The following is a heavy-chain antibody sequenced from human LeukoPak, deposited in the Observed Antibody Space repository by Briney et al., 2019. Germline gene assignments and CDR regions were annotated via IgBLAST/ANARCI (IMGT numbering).Heavy chain of an antibody. V-gene: IGHV3-23*01. CDR1: GFTFNSYA. CDR3: ARDLSEKYCIDY. J-gene: IGHJ4*02. D-gene: IGHD2-8*02. CDR2: ISGTGGNT. Sequence: GGSLRLSCAASGFTFNSYAMSWVRQAPGKGLEWVSTISGTGGNTYYADSVKGQFTISRDNSKNTLSLQMNSLRAEDTAIYYCARDLSEKYCIDYWGQGTLVTVSS.